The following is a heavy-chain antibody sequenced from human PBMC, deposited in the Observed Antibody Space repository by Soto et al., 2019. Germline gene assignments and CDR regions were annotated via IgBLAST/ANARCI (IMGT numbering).Heavy chain of an antibody. CDR2: ISGDGIKK. Sequence: QVQLVESGGGVVQPGKSLRLSGVASAFTFSDYSMHWVRRAPGKGLEWVAAISGDGIKKSYADSVKGRATLSRDNAKNTLYLQMDNLRAEDTAVYFCRRDLGGSVTPLEYYGMDVWGRGTTVTVSS. D-gene: IGHD3-16*01. CDR1: AFTFSDYS. J-gene: IGHJ6*02. CDR3: RRDLGGSVTPLEYYGMDV. V-gene: IGHV3-30*04.